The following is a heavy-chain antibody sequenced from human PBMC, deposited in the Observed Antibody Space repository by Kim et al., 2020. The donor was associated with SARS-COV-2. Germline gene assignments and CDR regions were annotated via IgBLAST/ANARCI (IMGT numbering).Heavy chain of an antibody. V-gene: IGHV4-34*01. D-gene: IGHD3-22*01. J-gene: IGHJ3*02. CDR2: INHSGST. CDR1: GGSFSGYY. CDR3: ARKWEDVSSGQHAFDI. Sequence: SETLSLTCAVYGGSFSGYYWSWIRQPPGKGLEWIGEINHSGSTNYNPSLKSRVTISVDTSKNQFSLKLSSVTAADTAVYYCARKWEDVSSGQHAFDIWGQGKMVTVSS.